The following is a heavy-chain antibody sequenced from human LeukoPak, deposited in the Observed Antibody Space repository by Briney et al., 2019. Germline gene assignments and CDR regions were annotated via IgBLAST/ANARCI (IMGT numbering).Heavy chain of an antibody. Sequence: PGGPLPLSCGASGFTFSDSWKSGLPQAPGRGLEWVANMNQDGSAKGYVDSMKGRFTISRDNARNSLCLQMSSLRPEDTAVYYCATYAHWVAGDVWGQGTTVTVSS. D-gene: IGHD2-2*01. J-gene: IGHJ6*02. CDR2: MNQDGSAK. V-gene: IGHV3-7*01. CDR3: ATYAHWVAGDV. CDR1: GFTFSDSW.